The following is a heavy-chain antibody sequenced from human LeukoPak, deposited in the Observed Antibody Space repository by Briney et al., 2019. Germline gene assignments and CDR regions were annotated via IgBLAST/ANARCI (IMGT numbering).Heavy chain of an antibody. Sequence: ASVKVSCKASGYTFTGYYMHWVRQAPGQGLEWMGWINPNSGGTNYAQKFKGRVTMTRDTSISTAYMELSRLRSDDTAVYYCARDWGHSDAFDIWGQGTMVTVSS. J-gene: IGHJ3*02. D-gene: IGHD3-16*01. V-gene: IGHV1-2*02. CDR1: GYTFTGYY. CDR2: INPNSGGT. CDR3: ARDWGHSDAFDI.